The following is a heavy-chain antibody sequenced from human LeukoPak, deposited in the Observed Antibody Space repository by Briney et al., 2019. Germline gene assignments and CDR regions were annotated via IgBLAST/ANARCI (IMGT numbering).Heavy chain of an antibody. CDR2: IKQDGSEK. D-gene: IGHD4-17*01. CDR1: GFTFSSYA. V-gene: IGHV3-7*01. CDR3: ARGDYGVPYYFDY. Sequence: GGSLRLSCAASGFTFSSYAMSWVRQAPGKGLEWVANIKQDGSEKYYVDSVKGRFTISRDNAKNSLYLQMNSLRAEDTAVYYCARGDYGVPYYFDYWGQGTLVTVSS. J-gene: IGHJ4*02.